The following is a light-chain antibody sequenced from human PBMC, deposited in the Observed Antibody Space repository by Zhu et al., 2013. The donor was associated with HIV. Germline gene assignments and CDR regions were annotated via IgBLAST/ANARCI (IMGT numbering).Light chain of an antibody. V-gene: IGKV1-39*01. Sequence: DVQMTQSPSSLSASVGDTVTFPCRASQNIDFYLNWYQLKTGKAPKLLIYGASKLESGVPSRFSGSGSGTDFNLTITSLHPEDFATYSCQQSHSTPYTFGRGTKLDI. CDR3: QQSHSTPYT. J-gene: IGKJ2*01. CDR1: QNIDFY. CDR2: GAS.